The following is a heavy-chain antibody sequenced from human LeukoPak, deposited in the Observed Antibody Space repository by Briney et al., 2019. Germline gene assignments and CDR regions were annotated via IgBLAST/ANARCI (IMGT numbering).Heavy chain of an antibody. Sequence: ASVKVSCKASGYTFTSYGISWVRQAPGQGLEWMGWISAYNGITNYAQKLQGRVTMTTDTSTSTAYMELRSLRSDDTAVYYCARVLPTAMAPPLDYWGQGTLVTVSS. D-gene: IGHD5-18*01. CDR3: ARVLPTAMAPPLDY. V-gene: IGHV1-18*04. CDR1: GYTFTSYG. J-gene: IGHJ4*02. CDR2: ISAYNGIT.